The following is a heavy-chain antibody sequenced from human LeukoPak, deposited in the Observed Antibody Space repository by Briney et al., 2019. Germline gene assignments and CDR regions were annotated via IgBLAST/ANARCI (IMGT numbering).Heavy chain of an antibody. CDR2: IYHTGNT. J-gene: IGHJ3*02. Sequence: SETLSLTCTVSGYSISSGYYWGGIRQPPGKGLEWIGNIYHTGNTYYNPSLKSRVTISVDTSKNQFSLKLSSVTAADTAVYYCASYTGGIAGGAFDIWGQGTMVTVSS. CDR3: ASYTGGIAGGAFDI. V-gene: IGHV4-38-2*02. CDR1: GYSISSGYY. D-gene: IGHD6-13*01.